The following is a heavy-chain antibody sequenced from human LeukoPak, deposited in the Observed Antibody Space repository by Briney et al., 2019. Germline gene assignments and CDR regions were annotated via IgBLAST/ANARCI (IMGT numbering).Heavy chain of an antibody. J-gene: IGHJ4*02. CDR3: ARDKYSSDGNCDVGSKFDS. Sequence: GGSLRLSCAASGCTFSRYGMSWVRQAPGKGVEWVSAISGRGGSTKYADSGKGGFTISRDNSKKTLYMQMNGRRAGDTAVYYCARDKYSSDGNCDVGSKFDSWGQGTLVTVSS. D-gene: IGHD2-15*01. CDR2: ISGRGGST. V-gene: IGHV3-23*01. CDR1: GCTFSRYG.